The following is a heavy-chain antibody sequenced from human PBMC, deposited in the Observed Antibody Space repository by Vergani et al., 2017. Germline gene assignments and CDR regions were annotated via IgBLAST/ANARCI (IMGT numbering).Heavy chain of an antibody. J-gene: IGHJ4*02. Sequence: QLQLQESGSGLVKPSQTLSLTCAVSGGSISSGGYSWSWIRQPPGKGLEWIGYVYYSGNTYYNPSLKSRVTISLDTSKNQFSLKLSSVTAADTAVYYCAREAVAVFGVVTYFDYWGQGTLVTVSS. CDR1: GGSISSGGYS. D-gene: IGHD3-3*01. CDR2: VYYSGNT. CDR3: AREAVAVFGVVTYFDY. V-gene: IGHV4-30-2*05.